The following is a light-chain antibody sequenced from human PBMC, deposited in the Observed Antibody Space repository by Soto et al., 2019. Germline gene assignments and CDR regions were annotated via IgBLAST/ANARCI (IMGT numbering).Light chain of an antibody. CDR1: TSDVGAYNY. V-gene: IGLV2-14*01. Sequence: QSALTQPASVSGSPGQSITISCTGTTSDVGAYNYVSWYQQHPGKAPKLMIYEVSNRPSGVSNRFSGSKSGNTASLTISGLQAEDEANYYCTSYTSSSTRVFGEGTKLTVL. CDR2: EVS. J-gene: IGLJ3*02. CDR3: TSYTSSSTRV.